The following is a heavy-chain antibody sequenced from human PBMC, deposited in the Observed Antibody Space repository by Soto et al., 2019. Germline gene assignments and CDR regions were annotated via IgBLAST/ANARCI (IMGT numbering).Heavy chain of an antibody. J-gene: IGHJ3*02. CDR2: ISAYNGNT. CDR3: ARDGELPDDAFDI. V-gene: IGHV1-18*01. Sequence: ASVKVSCKASGYTFTSYGISWVRQAPGQGLEWMGWISAYNGNTNYAQKLQGRVTMTTDTSTSKAYMELRRLRSDDTAVYYCARDGELPDDAFDIWGQGTMVTVSS. CDR1: GYTFTSYG. D-gene: IGHD2-21*01.